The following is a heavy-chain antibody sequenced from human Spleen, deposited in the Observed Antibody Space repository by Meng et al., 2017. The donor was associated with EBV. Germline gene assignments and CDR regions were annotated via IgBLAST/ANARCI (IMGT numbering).Heavy chain of an antibody. CDR3: ARDPNPGYCSGGGCFD. D-gene: IGHD2-15*01. Sequence: QRHMHESGPALVKLSATLSRTCTASGGLVGTASYYWTWIRQPPGKGLEWIGNIYYLGNTNYNPSLKSRLTISVDTSKNQFSLRLSPVTAADTAMYYCARDPNPGYCSGGGCFDLGQGTLVTVSS. CDR1: GGLVGTASYY. J-gene: IGHJ4*02. CDR2: IYYLGNT. V-gene: IGHV4-61*01.